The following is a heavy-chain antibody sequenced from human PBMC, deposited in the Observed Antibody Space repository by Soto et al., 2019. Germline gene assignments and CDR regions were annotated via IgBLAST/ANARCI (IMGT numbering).Heavy chain of an antibody. CDR2: ISYDGSNK. V-gene: IGHV3-30*18. J-gene: IGHJ4*02. CDR3: AKEDYDILTGPIDY. D-gene: IGHD3-9*01. CDR1: GFTFSSYG. Sequence: GGSLRLSCAASGFTFSSYGMHWVRQAPGKGLEWVAVISYDGSNKYYADSVKGRFTISRDNSKNTLYLQMNSLRAEDTTVYYCAKEDYDILTGPIDYWGQGPLVTVSS.